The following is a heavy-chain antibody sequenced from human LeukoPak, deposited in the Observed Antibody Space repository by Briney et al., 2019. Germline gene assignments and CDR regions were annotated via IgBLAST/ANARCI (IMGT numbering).Heavy chain of an antibody. CDR3: ARDIVVVPAAQDY. CDR1: GCSISSGYY. J-gene: IGHJ4*02. CDR2: IYHSGST. D-gene: IGHD2-2*01. V-gene: IGHV4-38-2*02. Sequence: SETLSLTCAVSGCSISSGYYWGWIRQPPGKGLEWIGSIYHSGSTYYNPSLKSRVTISVDTSKNQFSLKLSSVTAADTAVYYCARDIVVVPAAQDYWGQGTLVTVSS.